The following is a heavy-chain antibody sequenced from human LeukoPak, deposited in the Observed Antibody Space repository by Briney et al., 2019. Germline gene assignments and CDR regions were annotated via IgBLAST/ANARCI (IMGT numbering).Heavy chain of an antibody. CDR3: ARNVGWFRFDY. CDR1: GFTFSNYA. Sequence: GGSLRLSCAASGFTFSNYAMSWVRQAPGKGLEWVANIKEDGSEKYYEDSVKGRFTIPRDNAKNSLYLQMNSLRAEDTAVYYCARNVGWFRFDYWGQGTLVTVSS. V-gene: IGHV3-7*03. CDR2: IKEDGSEK. J-gene: IGHJ4*02. D-gene: IGHD2-15*01.